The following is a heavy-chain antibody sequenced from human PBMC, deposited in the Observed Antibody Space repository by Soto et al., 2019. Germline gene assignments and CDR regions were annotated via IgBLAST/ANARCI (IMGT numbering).Heavy chain of an antibody. V-gene: IGHV3-74*01. Sequence: EVQLVESGGGLVQPGGSLRLSCAASGFTFSSYWMHWVRQAPGKGLVWVSRINSDGSSTSYADSVKGRFTISRDNAENTLYLQMNSLRAEDTAVYYCARGGGLWSGYAYGMDVWGQGTTVTVSS. CDR1: GFTFSSYW. D-gene: IGHD3-3*01. CDR2: INSDGSST. CDR3: ARGGGLWSGYAYGMDV. J-gene: IGHJ6*02.